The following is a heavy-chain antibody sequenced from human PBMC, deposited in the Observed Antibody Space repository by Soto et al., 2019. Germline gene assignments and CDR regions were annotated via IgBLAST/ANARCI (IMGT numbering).Heavy chain of an antibody. J-gene: IGHJ6*02. V-gene: IGHV4-31*03. D-gene: IGHD2-2*01. CDR3: AREEYQLSIYYGMDV. Sequence: QVQLQESGPGLVKPSQTLSLTCTVSGGSISSGGYYWSWIRQHPGKGLEWIGYIYYSGSTYYNPSLKSRVTISVDTSKNQFSLKLSSVTAADTAVYYCAREEYQLSIYYGMDVWGQGTTVTVSS. CDR2: IYYSGST. CDR1: GGSISSGGYY.